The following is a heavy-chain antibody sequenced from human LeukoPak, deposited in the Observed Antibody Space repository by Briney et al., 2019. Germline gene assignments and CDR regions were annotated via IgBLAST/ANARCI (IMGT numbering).Heavy chain of an antibody. CDR3: ARDWQLPSGPNVFDI. Sequence: ASVKVSCKASGFSFPSYGISWVRQAPGQGLEWIGWITAYDGDTNYAEKFQGRVTMATDTSTSTASMELWSLRSDDTAVYYCARDWQLPSGPNVFDIWGQGTVVTVSS. V-gene: IGHV1-18*01. CDR2: ITAYDGDT. CDR1: GFSFPSYG. J-gene: IGHJ3*02. D-gene: IGHD1-1*01.